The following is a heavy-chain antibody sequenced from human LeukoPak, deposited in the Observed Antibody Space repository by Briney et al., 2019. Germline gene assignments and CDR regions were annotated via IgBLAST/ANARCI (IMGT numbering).Heavy chain of an antibody. Sequence: SEALSLTCTVSGGSISSGSYYWSWIRQPAGKGLEWIGRIYTSGSTNYNPSLKSRVTISVDTSKNQFSLKLSSVTAADTAVYYCARGSGTYYYDSSGYYLDYWGQGTLVTVSS. CDR1: GGSISSGSYY. V-gene: IGHV4-61*02. J-gene: IGHJ4*02. CDR3: ARGSGTYYYDSSGYYLDY. D-gene: IGHD3-22*01. CDR2: IYTSGST.